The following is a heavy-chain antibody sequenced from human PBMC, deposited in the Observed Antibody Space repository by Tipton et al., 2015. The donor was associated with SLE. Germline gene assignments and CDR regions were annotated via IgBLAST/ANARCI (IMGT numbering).Heavy chain of an antibody. CDR3: ARATDWNLSPDV. CDR2: IYYSGNT. Sequence: TLSLTCSVSGHSISSGFYWGWIRQLPGKGLEWIGYIYYSGNTCYNPSLGSRLTISLDTSKDQFSLRLTSVTAADTAVYYCARATDWNLSPDVWGKGTTVTVSS. V-gene: IGHV4-31*03. CDR1: GHSISSGFY. D-gene: IGHD1-7*01. J-gene: IGHJ6*04.